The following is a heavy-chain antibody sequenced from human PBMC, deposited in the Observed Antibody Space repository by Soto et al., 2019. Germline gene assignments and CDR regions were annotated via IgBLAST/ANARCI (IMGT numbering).Heavy chain of an antibody. CDR1: GYTFSNYY. CDR3: ARDPQVKWTPYSFDS. D-gene: IGHD2-21*01. V-gene: IGHV1-46*01. J-gene: IGHJ3*01. Sequence: GASVKVSCKASGYTFSNYYVHWVRQAPGQGLEWMGIINPSSGNTNYAQKFQGRVTMTRDTSTSTVYMQLSSLRSEDTAVYYCARDPQVKWTPYSFDSWGQGIMVTVAS. CDR2: INPSSGNT.